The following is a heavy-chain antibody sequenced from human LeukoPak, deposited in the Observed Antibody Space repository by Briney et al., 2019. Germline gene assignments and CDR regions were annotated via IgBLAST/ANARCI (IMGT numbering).Heavy chain of an antibody. D-gene: IGHD2-2*01. Sequence: KASETLSLTCAVYGWSFSGYYWSWIRQPPGKGLEWIGEINHSGSTNYNPSLKSRVTISVDTSKNQFSLKLSSVTAADTAVYYCASGNGAMLLNWGQGTLVTVSS. CDR3: ASGNGAMLLN. CDR2: INHSGST. CDR1: GWSFSGYY. J-gene: IGHJ1*01. V-gene: IGHV4-34*01.